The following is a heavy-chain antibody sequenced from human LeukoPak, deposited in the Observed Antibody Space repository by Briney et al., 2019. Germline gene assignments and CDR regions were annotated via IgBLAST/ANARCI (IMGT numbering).Heavy chain of an antibody. V-gene: IGHV1-2*02. CDR2: INPNSGGT. CDR3: ARWLVPAATFDY. Sequence: ASVKVSCKASGYTFTGYYMHWVRQAPGQGLEWMGWINPNSGGTNYAQKFQGRVTMTRDTSISTAYMELSRLRSDDTAVYYCARWLVPAATFDYWGQGTLVTVSS. D-gene: IGHD2-2*01. J-gene: IGHJ4*02. CDR1: GYTFTGYY.